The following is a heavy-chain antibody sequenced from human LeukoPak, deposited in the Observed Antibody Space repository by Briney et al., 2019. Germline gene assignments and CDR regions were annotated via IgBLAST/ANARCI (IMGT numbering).Heavy chain of an antibody. CDR3: ARVAGLKNWYFDL. CDR2: INPSGGST. J-gene: IGHJ2*01. V-gene: IGHV1-46*01. Sequence: ASVKVSCKASGYTFTSYYMHWVRQAPGQGLEWMGIINPSGGSTSYAQKFQGRVTMTRDMSTSTVYMELSSLRSEDTAVHYCARVAGLKNWYFDLWGRGTLVTVSS. D-gene: IGHD3/OR15-3a*01. CDR1: GYTFTSYY.